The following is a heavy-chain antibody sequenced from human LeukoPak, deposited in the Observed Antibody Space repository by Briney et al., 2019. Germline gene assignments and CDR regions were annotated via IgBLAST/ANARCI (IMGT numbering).Heavy chain of an antibody. D-gene: IGHD5-18*01. CDR1: GGSFSGYY. V-gene: IGHV4-34*01. Sequence: PSETLSLTCAVYGGSFSGYYWSWIRQPPGKGLEWIGETNHSGSTNYNPSLKSRVTISVDTSKNQFSLKLSSVTAADTAVYYCATNTAMLRYFDYWGQGTLVTVSS. J-gene: IGHJ4*02. CDR2: TNHSGST. CDR3: ATNTAMLRYFDY.